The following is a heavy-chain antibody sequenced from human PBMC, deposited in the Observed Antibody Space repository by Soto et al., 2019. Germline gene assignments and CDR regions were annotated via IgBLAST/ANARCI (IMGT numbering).Heavy chain of an antibody. D-gene: IGHD6-19*01. CDR1: GFTFSNYS. J-gene: IGHJ4*02. Sequence: PGGSLRLSCAASGFTFSNYSLGWVRQAPGEGLEWVSSIVGGGDGTFYAHSVGGRFTISRDNSRSTLYLQMNSLRAEDTAIYYCAREGSVAATGYYDHWGQGTLVTVSS. CDR3: AREGSVAATGYYDH. V-gene: IGHV3-23*01. CDR2: IVGGGDGT.